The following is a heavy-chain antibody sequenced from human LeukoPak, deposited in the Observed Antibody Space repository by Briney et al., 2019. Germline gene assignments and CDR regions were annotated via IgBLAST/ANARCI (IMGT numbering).Heavy chain of an antibody. CDR3: ARAGYCSSTSCHRTHGYFDY. D-gene: IGHD2-2*01. V-gene: IGHV4-34*01. J-gene: IGHJ4*02. Sequence: SSETLSLTCAVYGGSFSGYYWSWIRQPPGKGLEWIGEINHSGSTNYNPSLKSRVTISVDTSKNQFSLKLSSVTAADTAVYYCARAGYCSSTSCHRTHGYFDYWGQGTLVTVSS. CDR1: GGSFSGYY. CDR2: INHSGST.